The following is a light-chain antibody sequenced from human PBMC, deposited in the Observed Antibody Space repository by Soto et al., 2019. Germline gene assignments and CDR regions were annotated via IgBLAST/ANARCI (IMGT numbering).Light chain of an antibody. Sequence: QAVVTQSPSASASLGASVKLTCTLSSGHSSYAIAWHQQQPEKGPRYLMKLNSDGSHSKGDGIPDRFSGSSSGAERYLTISSLLSEDEADYYCQTWGTGIQVFGGGTKLTVL. V-gene: IGLV4-69*01. J-gene: IGLJ3*02. CDR1: SGHSSYA. CDR3: QTWGTGIQV. CDR2: LNSDGSH.